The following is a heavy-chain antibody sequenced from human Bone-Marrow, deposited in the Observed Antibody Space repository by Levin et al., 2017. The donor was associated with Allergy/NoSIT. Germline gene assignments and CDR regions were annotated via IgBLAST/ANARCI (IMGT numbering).Heavy chain of an antibody. V-gene: IGHV4-34*01. CDR2: INHSGST. J-gene: IGHJ3*02. CDR3: ARGDVGDIVVVPAAKGDDAFDI. CDR1: GGSFSGYY. Sequence: SQTLSLTCAVYGGSFSGYYWSWIRQPPGKGLEWIGEINHSGSTNYNPSLKSRVTVSVDTSKNQFSLKLSSVTAADTAVYYCARGDVGDIVVVPAAKGDDAFDIWGQGTMVTVSS. D-gene: IGHD2-2*01.